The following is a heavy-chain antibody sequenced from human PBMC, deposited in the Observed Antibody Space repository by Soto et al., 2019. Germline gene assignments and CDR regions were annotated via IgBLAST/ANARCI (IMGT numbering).Heavy chain of an antibody. Sequence: LGESLKISCKGSGYSFTSYWIGWVRQMPGKGLEWMGRIDPIDSYTNYSPSFQGHVTISADKSISTAYLQWSSLKASDTAMYYCARRAHMSRRGETFSYYYYGMDVWGQGTTVTVSS. J-gene: IGHJ6*02. CDR1: GYSFTSYW. D-gene: IGHD3-16*01. CDR3: ARRAHMSRRGETFSYYYYGMDV. CDR2: IDPIDSYT. V-gene: IGHV5-10-1*01.